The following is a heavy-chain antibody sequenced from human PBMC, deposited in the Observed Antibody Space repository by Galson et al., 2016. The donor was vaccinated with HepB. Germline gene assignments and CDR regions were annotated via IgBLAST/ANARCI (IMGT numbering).Heavy chain of an antibody. CDR3: ARGTRFSYKWSFDS. J-gene: IGHJ4*02. V-gene: IGHV4-59*11. Sequence: SETLSLTCDVSDESITTHYWSWIRQSPGEGLEWLGYVHSSGNSKYNPSLTSRVTMSLDTSGSRFSLRLRSVTAAATAVYFCARGTRFSYKWSFDSWGQGALVTVSS. CDR1: DESITTHY. D-gene: IGHD1-20*01. CDR2: VHSSGNS.